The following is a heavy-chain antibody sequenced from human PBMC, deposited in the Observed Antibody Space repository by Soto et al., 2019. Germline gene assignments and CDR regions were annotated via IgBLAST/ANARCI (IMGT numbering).Heavy chain of an antibody. Sequence: GGSLRLSCAASGFTFSSYAMHWVRQAPGKGLEYVSAITSSGGNTDYASSVKGRFTISRDNSKNTLYLQMGSLRAEDMAVYYCARGPGYYFDYWGQGTLVTVSS. CDR1: GFTFSSYA. CDR2: ITSSGGNT. CDR3: ARGPGYYFDY. V-gene: IGHV3-64*01. J-gene: IGHJ4*02.